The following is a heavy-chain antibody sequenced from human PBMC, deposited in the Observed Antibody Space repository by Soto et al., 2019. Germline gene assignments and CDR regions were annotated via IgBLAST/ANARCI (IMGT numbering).Heavy chain of an antibody. Sequence: GGSLRLSCAASGFTFSSYSMYWVRQAPGKGLEWVSSISSRSVYIHYADSVRGRFTISRDNAKNSLYLEMSSLRAEDTAVYYCARDEDCYSFSGSSFDAFEIPGQGAMVTVS. D-gene: IGHD5-12*01. J-gene: IGHJ3*02. CDR1: GFTFSSYS. CDR3: ARDEDCYSFSGSSFDAFEI. CDR2: ISSRSVYI. V-gene: IGHV3-21*01.